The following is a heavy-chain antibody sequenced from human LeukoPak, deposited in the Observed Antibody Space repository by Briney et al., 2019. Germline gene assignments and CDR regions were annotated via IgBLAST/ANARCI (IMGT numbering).Heavy chain of an antibody. CDR3: ASPAVYSSSWDYFDY. D-gene: IGHD6-13*01. CDR1: GFTFSSFG. Sequence: GGSLRLSCAASGFTFSSFGMHWVRQAPGKGLEWVAVISYDGSSKYYADSVKGRFTISRDNSKNTLYLQMNSLRAEDTAVYYCASPAVYSSSWDYFDYWGQGTLVTVSS. J-gene: IGHJ4*02. CDR2: ISYDGSSK. V-gene: IGHV3-30*03.